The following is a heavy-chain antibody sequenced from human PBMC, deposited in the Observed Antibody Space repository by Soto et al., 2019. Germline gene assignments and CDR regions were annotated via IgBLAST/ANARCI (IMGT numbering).Heavy chain of an antibody. J-gene: IGHJ3*02. V-gene: IGHV1-2*04. CDR2: INSNSGAT. CDR1: GYTFGGFY. CDR3: AIIMTHSDSFDI. D-gene: IGHD3-16*01. Sequence: ASVKVSCKASGYTFGGFYIHWMRQAPGQGLEWVGSINSNSGATTYAQKFQDSVAMTRDTSVSTAYMDLNRLTSDDTAIYYCAIIMTHSDSFDIWGQGPMVTVSS.